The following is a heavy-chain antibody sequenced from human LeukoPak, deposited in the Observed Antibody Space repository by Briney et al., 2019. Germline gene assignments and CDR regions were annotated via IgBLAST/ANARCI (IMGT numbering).Heavy chain of an antibody. J-gene: IGHJ6*03. CDR3: AREGRGVVVVAATPHYYYYYYMDV. CDR1: GYTFTSYG. V-gene: IGHV1-18*01. D-gene: IGHD2-15*01. Sequence: ASVKVSCKASGYTFTSYGISWVRQAPGQGLEWMGWISAYNGNTNYAQKLQGRVTMTTDTSTSTAYMELSSLRSEDTAVYYCAREGRGVVVVAATPHYYYYYYMDVWGKGTTVTISS. CDR2: ISAYNGNT.